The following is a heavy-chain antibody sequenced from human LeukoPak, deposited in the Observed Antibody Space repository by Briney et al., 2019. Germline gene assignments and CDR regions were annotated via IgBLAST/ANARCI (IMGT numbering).Heavy chain of an antibody. CDR1: GFTFTNYD. J-gene: IGHJ5*01. CDR2: IGTAGDT. D-gene: IGHD6-19*01. V-gene: IGHV3-13*01. CDR3: VRDGGYSSGWFDS. Sequence: GGSLRLSCAVSGFTFTNYDMHWVRQLTGKGLEWVSAIGTAGDTYYSNSVKGRFTISRENAMNSVYLQMNNLRVGDTALYYCVRDGGYSSGWFDSWGQGTLITVSS.